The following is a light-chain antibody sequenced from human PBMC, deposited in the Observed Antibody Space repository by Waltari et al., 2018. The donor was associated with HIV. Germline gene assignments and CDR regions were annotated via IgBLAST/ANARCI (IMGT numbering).Light chain of an antibody. Sequence: DIQMTQSPSTLSASVGDRVTITCGSSQSISTWLAWYQQQPGRAPKLLIYKTSSLHSGVPSRFSGSGSGTEFSLTISSLQPDDFTTYYCQQYHSYSLTFGQGTRLEMK. CDR3: QQYHSYSLT. CDR1: QSISTW. J-gene: IGKJ5*01. CDR2: KTS. V-gene: IGKV1-5*03.